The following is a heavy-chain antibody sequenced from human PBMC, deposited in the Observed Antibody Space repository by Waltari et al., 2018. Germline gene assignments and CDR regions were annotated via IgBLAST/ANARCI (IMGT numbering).Heavy chain of an antibody. Sequence: VQLVESGGGLVKPGGSLRLSCAASGFTFSSYSMNWVRQAPGKGLEWVSAISSSSSYTYYADSVKGRFTISRDNAKNSLYLQMNSLRAEDTAVYYCARGIAFSGCDPFDYWGQGTLVTVSS. V-gene: IGHV3-21*01. CDR2: ISSSSSYT. CDR3: ARGIAFSGCDPFDY. D-gene: IGHD6-19*01. CDR1: GFTFSSYS. J-gene: IGHJ4*02.